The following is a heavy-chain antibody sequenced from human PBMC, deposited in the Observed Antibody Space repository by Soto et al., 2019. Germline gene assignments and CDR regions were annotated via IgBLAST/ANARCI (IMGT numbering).Heavy chain of an antibody. CDR3: ARFDYYGSGSYYKGPV. CDR1: GGSIISGGYY. V-gene: IGHV4-31*03. Sequence: PSETLSLTCTVSGGSIISGGYYWSWIRQHPGKGLEWIGYIYYSGSTYYNPSLKSRVTISVDTSKNQFSLKLSSVTAADTAVYYCARFDYYGSGSYYKGPVWGQGTTVTVSS. D-gene: IGHD3-10*01. J-gene: IGHJ6*02. CDR2: IYYSGST.